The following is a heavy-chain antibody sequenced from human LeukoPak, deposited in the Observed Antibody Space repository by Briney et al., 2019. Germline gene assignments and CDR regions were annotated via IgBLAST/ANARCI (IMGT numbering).Heavy chain of an antibody. CDR3: ARRYYDSWSGYSASPQVDAFDI. CDR1: GGSISSSSYY. Sequence: SETLSLTCTVSGGSISSSSYYWGWIRQPPGKGLEWIGSIYYSGSTYYNPSLKSRVTISVDTSKNQFSLKLSSVTAADTAVYYCARRYYDSWSGYSASPQVDAFDIWGQGTMVTVSS. V-gene: IGHV4-39*01. D-gene: IGHD3-3*01. CDR2: IYYSGST. J-gene: IGHJ3*02.